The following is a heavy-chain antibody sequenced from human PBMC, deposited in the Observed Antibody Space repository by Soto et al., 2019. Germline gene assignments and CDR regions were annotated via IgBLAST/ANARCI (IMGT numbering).Heavy chain of an antibody. CDR1: GYTFTSYG. Sequence: QVQLVQSGAEVKKPGASVKVSCKASGYTFTSYGISWVRQAPGQGLEWMGWISAYNGNTNYAQKLHGRASMTTDTSTSTDYMELGRLRADDTAVYYCARTQVAYCSSTSWAGSFDIWGQGRMVTVSS. CDR3: ARTQVAYCSSTSWAGSFDI. V-gene: IGHV1-18*01. J-gene: IGHJ3*02. D-gene: IGHD2-2*01. CDR2: ISAYNGNT.